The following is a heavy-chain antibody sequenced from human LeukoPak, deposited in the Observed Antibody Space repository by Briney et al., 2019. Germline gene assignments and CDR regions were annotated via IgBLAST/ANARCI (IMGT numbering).Heavy chain of an antibody. D-gene: IGHD2-2*01. J-gene: IGHJ3*02. CDR3: ASSVVLDAFDI. CDR2: IYYSGST. Sequence: PSETLSLTCTVSGGSISSYCWSWIRQPPGKGLEWIGYIYYSGSTNYNPSLKSRVTISVDTSKNQFSLKLSSVTAADTAVYYCASSVVLDAFDIWGQGTMVTVSS. V-gene: IGHV4-59*01. CDR1: GGSISSYC.